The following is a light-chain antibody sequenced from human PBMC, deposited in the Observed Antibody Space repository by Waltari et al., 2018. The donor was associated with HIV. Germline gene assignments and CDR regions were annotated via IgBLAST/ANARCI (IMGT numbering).Light chain of an antibody. J-gene: IGKJ2*01. Sequence: TPSPLSLSVTLGPPAAISCKSNQSLAFRDGTAYLFWYHQRPGHPPRRLLYQVSHRDSGIPGRITGSGSDTDFTLRISRVEAEDAGFYFCMQATSWPHTFGQRTGLQI. CDR1: QSLAFRDGTAY. CDR2: QVS. V-gene: IGKV2-30*01. CDR3: MQATSWPHT.